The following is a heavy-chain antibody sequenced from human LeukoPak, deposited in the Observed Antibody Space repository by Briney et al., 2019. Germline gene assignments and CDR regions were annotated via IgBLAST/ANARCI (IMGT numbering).Heavy chain of an antibody. D-gene: IGHD1-14*01. CDR3: ATGNHHAFDI. CDR2: INSDGSNT. J-gene: IGHJ3*02. CDR1: GFTLSSYW. Sequence: GGSLRLSCAASGFTLSSYWMHWARQAPGKGLVWVSCINSDGSNTRYADSVKGRFTISRDNAKNTLYLQMNSLRAEDTAEYYCATGNHHAFDIWGQGTTVAVSS. V-gene: IGHV3-74*01.